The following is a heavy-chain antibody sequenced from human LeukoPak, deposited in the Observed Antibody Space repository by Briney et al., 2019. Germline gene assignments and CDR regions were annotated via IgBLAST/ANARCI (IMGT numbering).Heavy chain of an antibody. V-gene: IGHV3-49*04. CDR1: GFTFGDYA. CDR3: GRGDSFDI. CDR2: IRRRAHGGTT. Sequence: PGGSLTLSCTASGFTFGDYAMSWVRQAPGKGLEWVGFIRRRAHGGTTEHAAYVKGRFTISRDDSKSVAYLQMSSLKTEDTAVYYRGRGDSFDIWGQGTMVTVSS. J-gene: IGHJ3*02.